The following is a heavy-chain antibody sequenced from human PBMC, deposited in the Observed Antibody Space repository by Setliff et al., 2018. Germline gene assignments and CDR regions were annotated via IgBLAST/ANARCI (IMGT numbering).Heavy chain of an antibody. CDR1: GASISSGQNY. J-gene: IGHJ4*02. D-gene: IGHD6-6*01. V-gene: IGHV4-61*09. CDR2: VFATGNT. Sequence: PSETLSLTCTVSGASISSGQNYWSWIRQPAGKGLEWIGHVFATGNTEYNPSLESRVTFSVDTSKNQFSLKLTSVTVADSAVYYCARGRSDGLDSFDYWGQGAQVTVSS. CDR3: ARGRSDGLDSFDY.